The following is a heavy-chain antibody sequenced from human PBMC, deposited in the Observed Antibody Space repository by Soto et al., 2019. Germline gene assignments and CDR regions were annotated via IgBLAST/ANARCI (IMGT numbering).Heavy chain of an antibody. CDR2: IYYSGST. CDR3: ARSLDGVAASTDY. J-gene: IGHJ4*02. D-gene: IGHD2-15*01. V-gene: IGHV4-30-4*01. Sequence: TLSLTCTVSGGSISSGDYYSSWIRQPPGRGLEWIGYIYYSGSTYYNPSLKRRITISVDTSKNQFSLKLSSVTAADTAVYYCARSLDGVAASTDYWGQGTLVTVSS. CDR1: GGSISSGDYY.